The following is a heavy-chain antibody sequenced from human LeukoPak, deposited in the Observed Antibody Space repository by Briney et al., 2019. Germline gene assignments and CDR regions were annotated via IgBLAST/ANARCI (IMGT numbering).Heavy chain of an antibody. CDR2: INSDGSST. D-gene: IGHD5-12*01. J-gene: IGHJ4*02. CDR1: GFTFGSYW. CDR3: ARGGYSGYNFDY. V-gene: IGHV3-74*01. Sequence: GGSLRLSCAASGFTFGSYWMHWVRQAPGKGLVWVSRINSDGSSTSYADSVKGRFTISRDNAKNTLYLQMNSLRAEDTAVYYCARGGYSGYNFDYWGQGTLVTVSS.